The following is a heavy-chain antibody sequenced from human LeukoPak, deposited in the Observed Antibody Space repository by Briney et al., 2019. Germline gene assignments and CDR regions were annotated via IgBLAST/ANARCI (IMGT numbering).Heavy chain of an antibody. V-gene: IGHV3-48*03. CDR3: ARQRGSGWYVGNWFDP. J-gene: IGHJ5*02. Sequence: PGGSLRLSCAASGLTFSSYEMNWVRQAPGKGLEWVSYISSSGSTIYYADSVKGRFTISRDNAKNSLYLQMNSLRAEDTAVYYCARQRGSGWYVGNWFDPWGQGTLVTVSS. D-gene: IGHD6-19*01. CDR1: GLTFSSYE. CDR2: ISSSGSTI.